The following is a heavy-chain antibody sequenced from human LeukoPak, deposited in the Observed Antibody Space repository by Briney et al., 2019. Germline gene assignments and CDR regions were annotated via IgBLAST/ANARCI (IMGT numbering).Heavy chain of an antibody. D-gene: IGHD3-3*01. V-gene: IGHV3-21*01. CDR3: ARETLPGRYYDFWSGIGPIDY. CDR1: GFTFSSYS. Sequence: GGSLRLSCAASGFTFSSYSMNWVRQAPGKGLEWVSSISSSSSYIYYADSVKGRFTISRDNAKTSLYLQMNSLRAEDTAVYYCARETLPGRYYDFWSGIGPIDYWGQGTLVTVSS. J-gene: IGHJ4*02. CDR2: ISSSSSYI.